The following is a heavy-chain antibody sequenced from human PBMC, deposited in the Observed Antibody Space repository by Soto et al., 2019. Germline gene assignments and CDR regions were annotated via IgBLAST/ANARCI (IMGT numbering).Heavy chain of an antibody. V-gene: IGHV3-7*03. D-gene: IGHD6-13*01. CDR1: GFTFSSYW. CDR2: IKQDGSEK. J-gene: IGHJ6*02. CDR3: ARDPYSSSWGEYYYYYGMDV. Sequence: PGGSLRLSCAASGFTFSSYWMSWVRQAPGKGLEWVANIKQDGSEKYYVDSVKGRFTISRDNAKNSLYLQMNSLRAEDTAVYYCARDPYSSSWGEYYYYYGMDVWGQGTTVTVSS.